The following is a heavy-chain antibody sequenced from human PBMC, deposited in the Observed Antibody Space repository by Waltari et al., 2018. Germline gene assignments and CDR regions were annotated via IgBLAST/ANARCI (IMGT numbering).Heavy chain of an antibody. V-gene: IGHV4-4*07. Sequence: QVQLQESGPGLVKPSETLSLTCTVSGGSIRSYYWSWIRQPAGTGLEWIGRSYTSGSTNYNTSLKCRVTMSVDTAKNQFTLKLSSVTAADTAVYYCARDDYDSSGYLDYWGQGTLVTVSS. J-gene: IGHJ4*02. CDR2: SYTSGST. CDR3: ARDDYDSSGYLDY. CDR1: GGSIRSYY. D-gene: IGHD3-22*01.